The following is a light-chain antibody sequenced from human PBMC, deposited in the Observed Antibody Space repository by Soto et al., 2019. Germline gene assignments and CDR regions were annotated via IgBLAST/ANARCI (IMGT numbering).Light chain of an antibody. CDR1: QSISNNY. CDR2: GAS. V-gene: IGKV3-20*01. J-gene: IGKJ1*01. CDR3: QQYTSAPLT. Sequence: EIVLTHSPGTLSLSPGERAALSCRASQSISNNYLAWYQQKPGQAPRLVIYGASNRATGIPDRFSASGSGTDFTLTISRLEPEDFAVYYCQQYTSAPLTFGQGTKVEI.